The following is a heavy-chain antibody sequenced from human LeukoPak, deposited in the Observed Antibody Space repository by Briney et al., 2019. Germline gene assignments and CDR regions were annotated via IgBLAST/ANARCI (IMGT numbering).Heavy chain of an antibody. CDR2: IYYSGIT. J-gene: IGHJ4*02. CDR1: GDSIITSSYY. D-gene: IGHD3-16*01. Sequence: SETLSLTCTVSGDSIITSSYYWGWVRQPPGGGLEWLGSIYYSGITHYNPSLKRRVTIYVDKSRNQFSLHLPSVTAADPAVFYCARSDYYDYRQIDFWGQGTLVTVSS. V-gene: IGHV4-39*01. CDR3: ARSDYYDYRQIDF.